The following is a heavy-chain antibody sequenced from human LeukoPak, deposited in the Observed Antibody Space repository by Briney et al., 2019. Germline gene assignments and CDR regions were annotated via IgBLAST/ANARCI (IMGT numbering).Heavy chain of an antibody. CDR2: INPNSGGT. CDR3: ARIQSAGTSDAFDI. V-gene: IGHV1-2*02. D-gene: IGHD3-10*01. Sequence: ASVKVSCKASGYTFTGYYMHWVRQAPGQGLEWMGWINPNSGGTKYAQKFHDRVTLTTDTSTSTAYMEMRSLRSDDTAVYYCARIQSAGTSDAFDIWGQGTMLTVS. CDR1: GYTFTGYY. J-gene: IGHJ3*02.